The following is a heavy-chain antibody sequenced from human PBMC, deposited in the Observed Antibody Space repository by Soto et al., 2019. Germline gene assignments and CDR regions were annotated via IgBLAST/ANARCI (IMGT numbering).Heavy chain of an antibody. CDR3: ARDPGAATFDY. D-gene: IGHD1-26*01. CDR2: MSNTGRTI. Sequence: GGSLRLSCEGSGFPFSTYNMDWVRQAPGKGLEWVSYMSNTGRTIFYADSVRGRFTISRDNAKNALFLQMRSLRSDDTAIYYCARDPGAATFDYWGQGTLVTVSS. CDR1: GFPFSTYN. V-gene: IGHV3-48*01. J-gene: IGHJ4*01.